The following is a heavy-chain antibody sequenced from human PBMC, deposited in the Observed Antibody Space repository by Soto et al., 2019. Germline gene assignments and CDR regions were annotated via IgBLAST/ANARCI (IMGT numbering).Heavy chain of an antibody. CDR3: AKDMRGGSSSSRYYYGLDV. V-gene: IGHV3-9*01. Sequence: PGGSLRLSCAASGFTFDDYAMHWVRQAPGKGLEWVSGISWNSGTIVYADSVKGRFTISRDNAKNSLYLQMNSLRGEDTALYYCAKDMRGGSSSSRYYYGLDVWGQGTRVTVSS. D-gene: IGHD6-13*01. J-gene: IGHJ6*02. CDR1: GFTFDDYA. CDR2: ISWNSGTI.